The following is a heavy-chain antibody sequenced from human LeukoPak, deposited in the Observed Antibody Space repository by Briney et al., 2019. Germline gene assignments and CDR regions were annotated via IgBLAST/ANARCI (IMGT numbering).Heavy chain of an antibody. CDR2: IGRQGDSDAT. J-gene: IGHJ4*02. Sequence: GGSLRLSCAASGLTFSGSGIPWVRQASGKGLEWLGRIGRQGDSDATRYAASLKGKFTISRVDSRNTAYLQMNSLKTEDTAVYYCAGDHNFLTGLNYWGQGTLVTVSS. CDR1: GLTFSGSG. D-gene: IGHD3/OR15-3a*01. V-gene: IGHV3-73*01. CDR3: AGDHNFLTGLNY.